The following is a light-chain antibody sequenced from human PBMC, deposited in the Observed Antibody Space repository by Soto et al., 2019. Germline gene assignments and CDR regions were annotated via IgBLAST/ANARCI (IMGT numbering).Light chain of an antibody. CDR3: QQRSNWPLFT. CDR2: DAS. CDR1: QSVSSY. Sequence: EIVLTQSPATLSLSPGERATLSCRASQSVSSYLAWYQQKPGQAPRLLIYDASNRATGIPARFSGSGSGTEFTLTISILVPEDFAVYYCQQRSNWPLFTFGPGTKVNIK. J-gene: IGKJ3*01. V-gene: IGKV3-11*01.